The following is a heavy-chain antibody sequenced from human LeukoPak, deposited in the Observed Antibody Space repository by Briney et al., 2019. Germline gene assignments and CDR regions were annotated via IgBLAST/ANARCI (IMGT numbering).Heavy chain of an antibody. D-gene: IGHD1-26*01. CDR2: IRYDGSDK. Sequence: PGGSLKLSCAASGCTFSSYGMHWVRQAPGKGLEWVGFIRYDGSDKYHADSVKGRFTISRDNPKNTLYLQVNSLRAEDTAVYYCAKDSWEVGATSEIDYWGQGTLVTVSS. CDR1: GCTFSSYG. J-gene: IGHJ4*02. CDR3: AKDSWEVGATSEIDY. V-gene: IGHV3-30*02.